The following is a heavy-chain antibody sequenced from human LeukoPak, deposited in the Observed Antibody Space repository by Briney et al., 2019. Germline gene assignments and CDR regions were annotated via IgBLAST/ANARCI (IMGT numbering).Heavy chain of an antibody. V-gene: IGHV3-9*01. J-gene: IGHJ4*02. CDR3: AKDRSDGYIDAFDY. CDR2: ISWNSGSI. CDR1: GFTFDDYA. D-gene: IGHD5-24*01. Sequence: SLRLSCAASGFTFDDYAMHWVRQAPGKGLEWVSGISWNSGSIGYADSVKGRFTISRDNAKNSLYLQMNSLRAEDTAVYYCAKDRSDGYIDAFDYWGQGTLVTVSS.